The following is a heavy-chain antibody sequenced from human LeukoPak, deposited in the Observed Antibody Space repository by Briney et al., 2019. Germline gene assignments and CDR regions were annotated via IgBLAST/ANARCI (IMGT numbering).Heavy chain of an antibody. D-gene: IGHD3-22*01. J-gene: IGHJ6*02. CDR3: AHNSLKYYYDSSGYYVYYYYGMDV. CDR2: IYWNDDK. Sequence: SGPTLVKPTQTLTLTCTFSGFSLSTSGVGVGWIRQPPGKALEWLALIYWNDDKRYSPSLKSRLTITKDTSKNQVVLTMTNMDPVDTATYYCAHNSLKYYYDSSGYYVYYYYGMDVWGQGTTVTVSS. V-gene: IGHV2-5*01. CDR1: GFSLSTSGVG.